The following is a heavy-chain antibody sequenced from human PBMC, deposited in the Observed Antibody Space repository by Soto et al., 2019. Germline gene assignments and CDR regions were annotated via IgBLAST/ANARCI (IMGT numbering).Heavy chain of an antibody. V-gene: IGHV3-21*01. D-gene: IGHD6-13*01. CDR2: ISSSSSYI. CDR1: GFTFSSYS. J-gene: IGHJ4*02. Sequence: VGFLRLSCAASGFTFSSYSMNRVRQAPGKGLEWVSSISSSSSYIYYADSVKGRFTISRDNAKNSLYLQMNSLRAEDTAVYYCARAAAGRGPFDYWGQGTLVTVSS. CDR3: ARAAAGRGPFDY.